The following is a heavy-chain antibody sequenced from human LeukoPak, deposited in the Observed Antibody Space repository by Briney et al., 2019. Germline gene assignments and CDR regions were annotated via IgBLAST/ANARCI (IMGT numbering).Heavy chain of an antibody. Sequence: SETLSLNCTVSGGSINSDYWSWVRQSPGKGLEWIGYIYYSGSSTNYNPSLKSRVTISVDRSKNQFSLKLNSVTAADTAVYYCARGPGMATIKDWGQGTLVTVSS. CDR2: IYYSGSST. CDR1: GGSINSDY. CDR3: ARGPGMATIKD. V-gene: IGHV4-59*08. J-gene: IGHJ4*02. D-gene: IGHD5-24*01.